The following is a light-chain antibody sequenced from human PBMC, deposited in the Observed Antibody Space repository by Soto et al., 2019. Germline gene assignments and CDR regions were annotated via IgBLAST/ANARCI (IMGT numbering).Light chain of an antibody. J-gene: IGKJ2*01. CDR3: QQYDKLVS. CDR1: QSITTS. Sequence: DIQMTQSPSSRSASVGDRVTITCRASQSITTSLNWYQQKAGKAPKLLIYDASDLDTGVPSRFSGSGSGTDFTFTINSLQPEDIGTYFCQQYDKLVSFGQGTKVDIK. V-gene: IGKV1-33*01. CDR2: DAS.